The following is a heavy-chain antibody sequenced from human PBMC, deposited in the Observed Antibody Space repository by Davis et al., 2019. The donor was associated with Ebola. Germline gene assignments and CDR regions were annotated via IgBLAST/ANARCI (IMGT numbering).Heavy chain of an antibody. V-gene: IGHV1-69*06. CDR3: ARAGNRVSIFGEVITGNWFDP. J-gene: IGHJ5*02. CDR2: IIPLFRSP. Sequence: SVKVSCKTSGGTFSSFAIGWVRQAPGQGLEWMGGIIPLFRSPNYAQKFQGRVTMTADTSTTTAYMELRSLRSDDTAVYYCARAGNRVSIFGEVITGNWFDPWGQGTLVTVSS. D-gene: IGHD3-3*01. CDR1: GGTFSSFA.